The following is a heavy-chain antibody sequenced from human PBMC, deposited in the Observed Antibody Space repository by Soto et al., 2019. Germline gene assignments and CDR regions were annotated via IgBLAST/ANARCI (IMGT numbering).Heavy chain of an antibody. D-gene: IGHD1-26*01. CDR3: AKSKRSYSYYFDS. J-gene: IGHJ4*02. Sequence: EVQLLESGGHLVQPGGSLRLSCAASGFTFSDYAMSWVRQAPGKGLEWVSTIGGRGFTTYYADSVKGQFTISRDNSNNTLFLQMNSLRAEDTALYYCAKSKRSYSYYFDSWGQGTLVTVSS. CDR1: GFTFSDYA. V-gene: IGHV3-23*01. CDR2: IGGRGFTT.